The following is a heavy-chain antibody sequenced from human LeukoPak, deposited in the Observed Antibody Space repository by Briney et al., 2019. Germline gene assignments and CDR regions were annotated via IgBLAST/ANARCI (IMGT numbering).Heavy chain of an antibody. Sequence: SETLSLTCTVSGGSISSYYWSWIRQPPGKGLEWIGYIYYSGSTNYNPSLKSRVTISVDTSKNQFSLKLSSATAADTAVYYCARQGDGYNPIYWYFDLWGRGTLVTVSS. CDR1: GGSISSYY. CDR3: ARQGDGYNPIYWYFDL. J-gene: IGHJ2*01. CDR2: IYYSGST. V-gene: IGHV4-59*08. D-gene: IGHD5-24*01.